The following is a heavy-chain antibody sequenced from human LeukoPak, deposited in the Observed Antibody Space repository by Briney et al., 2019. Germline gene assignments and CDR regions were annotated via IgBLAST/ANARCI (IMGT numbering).Heavy chain of an antibody. Sequence: SETLSLTCAAYGGSFSGYYWSWIRQPPGKGLEWIGEINHSGSTNYNPSLKSRVTISVDTSKNQFSLKLSSVTAADTAVYYCARGGRGTGGDYWGQGTLVTVSS. CDR3: ARGGRGTGGDY. D-gene: IGHD7-27*01. CDR1: GGSFSGYY. CDR2: INHSGST. V-gene: IGHV4-34*01. J-gene: IGHJ4*02.